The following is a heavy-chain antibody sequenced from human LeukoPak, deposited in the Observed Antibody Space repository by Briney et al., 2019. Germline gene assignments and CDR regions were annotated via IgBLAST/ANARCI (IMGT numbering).Heavy chain of an antibody. CDR1: GGSISSSIYY. CDR2: IFYSGST. V-gene: IGHV4-39*07. Sequence: SETLSLTCIVSGGSISSSIYYWGWIRQPPGKGLEWIGSIFYSGSTYYNPSLKSRVTISVDTPKNEFSLKLTSVTAADTAVYYCAREANYYGSGSYFEGTFDCWGQGSLVTVSS. CDR3: AREANYYGSGSYFEGTFDC. J-gene: IGHJ4*02. D-gene: IGHD3-10*01.